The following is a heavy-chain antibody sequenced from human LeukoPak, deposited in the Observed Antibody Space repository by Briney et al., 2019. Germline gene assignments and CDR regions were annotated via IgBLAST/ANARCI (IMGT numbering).Heavy chain of an antibody. D-gene: IGHD2-15*01. CDR3: AREAVVAATNAFDI. Sequence: GASVKVSCKASGYTFTSYGISWVRQAPGQGLEWMGRIIPILGIANYAQKFQGRVTITADKSTSTAYMELSSLRSEDTAVYYCAREAVVAATNAFDIWGQGTMVTVSS. J-gene: IGHJ3*02. CDR1: GYTFTSYG. CDR2: IIPILGIA. V-gene: IGHV1-69*04.